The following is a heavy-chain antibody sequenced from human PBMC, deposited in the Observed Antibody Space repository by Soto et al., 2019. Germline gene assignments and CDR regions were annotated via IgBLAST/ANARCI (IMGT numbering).Heavy chain of an antibody. J-gene: IGHJ6*02. Sequence: SETLSLTCAVYGGSFSGYYWSWIRQPPGKWLEWIGEINHSGSTNYNPSLKSRVTISVDTSKNQFSLKLSSVTAADTAVYYCARCRGLYYYYGMDVWGQGTTVTVSS. CDR2: INHSGST. CDR1: GGSFSGYY. CDR3: ARCRGLYYYYGMDV. V-gene: IGHV4-34*01.